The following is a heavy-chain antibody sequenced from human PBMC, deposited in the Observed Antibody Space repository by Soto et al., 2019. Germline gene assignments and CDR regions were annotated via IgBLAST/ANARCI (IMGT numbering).Heavy chain of an antibody. Sequence: WESLKISCKGSGYSFTSYWISWVRQMPGKGLEWMGRIDPSDSYTNYSPSFQGHVTISADKSISTAYLQWSSLKASDTAMYYCARQPDDYVLRFLEGLTHYYYGMDVWGQGTTVTVSS. CDR1: GYSFTSYW. CDR3: ARQPDDYVLRFLEGLTHYYYGMDV. CDR2: IDPSDSYT. V-gene: IGHV5-10-1*01. D-gene: IGHD3-3*01. J-gene: IGHJ6*02.